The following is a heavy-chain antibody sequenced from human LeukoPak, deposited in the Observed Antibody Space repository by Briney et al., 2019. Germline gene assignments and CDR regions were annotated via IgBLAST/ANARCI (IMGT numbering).Heavy chain of an antibody. J-gene: IGHJ4*02. Sequence: GGSLRLSCAASGLTVSSNYMSWVRQAPGKGLEWVSVIYSGGSTYYADSVKGRFTISRHNSKNTLYLQMNSLRAEDTAVYYCAMSSGYYLGYFDYWGQGTLVTVSS. CDR3: AMSSGYYLGYFDY. V-gene: IGHV3-53*04. CDR1: GLTVSSNY. D-gene: IGHD3-22*01. CDR2: IYSGGST.